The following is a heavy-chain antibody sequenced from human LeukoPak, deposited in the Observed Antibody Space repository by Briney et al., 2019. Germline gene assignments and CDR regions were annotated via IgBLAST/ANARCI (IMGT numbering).Heavy chain of an antibody. V-gene: IGHV3-74*01. Sequence: GGSLRLSCAASGFSFSVYWMHWVRQAPGKGPVWVSRIKTDGSITDYADSVKGRFTISRDNAKNSLYLQMDSLTAEDTALYYCARDPYYYNSGSFAAFDIWGQGTMVTVSS. CDR1: GFSFSVYW. D-gene: IGHD3-10*01. CDR2: IKTDGSIT. J-gene: IGHJ3*02. CDR3: ARDPYYYNSGSFAAFDI.